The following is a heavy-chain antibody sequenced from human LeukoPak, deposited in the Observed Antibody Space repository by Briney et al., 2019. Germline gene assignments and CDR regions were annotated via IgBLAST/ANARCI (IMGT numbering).Heavy chain of an antibody. Sequence: GGSLRLSCAASGFTFSSYWIHWVRQAPGKGLVWVSRINSDGSSTSYADSVKGRFTISRDNAKNSLYLQMNSPRAEDTAVYYCARDRAAAGPYYYMDVWGKGTTVTVSS. CDR2: INSDGSST. CDR3: ARDRAAAGPYYYMDV. CDR1: GFTFSSYW. D-gene: IGHD6-13*01. V-gene: IGHV3-74*01. J-gene: IGHJ6*03.